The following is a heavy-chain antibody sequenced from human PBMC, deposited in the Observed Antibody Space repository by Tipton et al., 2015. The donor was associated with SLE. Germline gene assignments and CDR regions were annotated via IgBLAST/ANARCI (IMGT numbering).Heavy chain of an antibody. V-gene: IGHV4-39*07. Sequence: LRLSCTVSGGSISSSSYYWGWIRQPPGKGLEWIGSIYYSGSTYYNPSLKSRVTISVDTSKNRFSLKLSSVTAADTAVYYCARDQGPYAFDIWGQGTMVTVSS. CDR3: ARDQGPYAFDI. CDR2: IYYSGST. J-gene: IGHJ3*02. CDR1: GGSISSSSYY.